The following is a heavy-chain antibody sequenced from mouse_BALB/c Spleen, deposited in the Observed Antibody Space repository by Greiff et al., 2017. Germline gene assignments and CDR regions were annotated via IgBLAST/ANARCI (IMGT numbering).Heavy chain of an antibody. CDR3: ARDQPYYGSSYGAMDY. CDR2: IWGDGST. CDR1: GFSLTGYG. J-gene: IGHJ4*01. Sequence: QVQLKESGPGLVAPSQSLSITCTVSGFSLTGYGVNWVRQPPGKGLEWLGMIWGDGSTDYNSALKSRLSISKDNSKSQVFLKMNSLQTDDTARYYCARDQPYYGSSYGAMDYWGQGTSVTVSS. V-gene: IGHV2-6-7*01. D-gene: IGHD1-1*01.